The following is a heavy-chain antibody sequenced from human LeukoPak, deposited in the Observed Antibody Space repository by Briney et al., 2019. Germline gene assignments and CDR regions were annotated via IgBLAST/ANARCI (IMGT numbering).Heavy chain of an antibody. CDR1: GGSFSGYF. D-gene: IGHD3-10*01. V-gene: IGHV4-34*01. CDR2: VNHSGST. CDR3: AVRYLDYYNSYMYT. J-gene: IGHJ6*03. Sequence: PSETLSLTCAVYGGSFSGYFWNWIRQSPGKGLEWIGYVNHSGSTNYNPSLKSRAIISVDTSKNQFSLKLTSMTAADTAVYYCAVRYLDYYNSYMYTCGKGTTGAVSS.